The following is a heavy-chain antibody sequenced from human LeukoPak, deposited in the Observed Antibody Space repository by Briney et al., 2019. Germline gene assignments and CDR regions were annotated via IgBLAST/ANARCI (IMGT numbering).Heavy chain of an antibody. CDR2: IHQYGGEK. CDR3: AKDRLRFLEWLPPHGGQFDY. J-gene: IGHJ4*02. Sequence: GGSLRLSCEGSGFTFRSHWMSWVRQAPGKGLEWVANIHQYGGEKYYVDSVRGRFSISRDNAKNSLYLEMNSLRAEDTAVYYCAKDRLRFLEWLPPHGGQFDYWGQGTLVTVSS. CDR1: GFTFRSHW. D-gene: IGHD3-3*01. V-gene: IGHV3-7*01.